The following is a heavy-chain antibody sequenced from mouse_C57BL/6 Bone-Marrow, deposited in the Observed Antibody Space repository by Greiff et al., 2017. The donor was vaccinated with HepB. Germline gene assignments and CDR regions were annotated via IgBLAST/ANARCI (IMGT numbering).Heavy chain of an antibody. D-gene: IGHD2-4*01. Sequence: EVQVVESGGGLVQPGGSLSLSCAASGFTFTDYYMSWVRQPPGKALEWLGFIRNKANGYTTEYSASVKGRFTISRDNSQSILYLQMNALRAEDSATYYCARYLYYDYDVDYWGQGTTLTVSS. V-gene: IGHV7-3*01. J-gene: IGHJ2*01. CDR3: ARYLYYDYDVDY. CDR1: GFTFTDYY. CDR2: IRNKANGYTT.